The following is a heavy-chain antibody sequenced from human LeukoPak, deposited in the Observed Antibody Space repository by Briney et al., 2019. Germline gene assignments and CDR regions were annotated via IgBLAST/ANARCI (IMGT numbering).Heavy chain of an antibody. J-gene: IGHJ4*02. CDR2: INPSGGST. D-gene: IGHD2-2*01. CDR1: GYTFTSYY. Sequence: GASVKVSCKASGYTFTSYYTHWVRQAPGQGLEWMGIINPSGGSTSYAQKFQGRVTMTRDTSTSTVYMELSSLRSEDTAVYYCVWNSLGGIVVVPAAIDGDYWGQGTLVTVSS. CDR3: VWNSLGGIVVVPAAIDGDY. V-gene: IGHV1-46*01.